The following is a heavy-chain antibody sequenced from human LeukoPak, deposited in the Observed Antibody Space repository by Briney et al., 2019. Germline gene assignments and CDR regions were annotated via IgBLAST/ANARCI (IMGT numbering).Heavy chain of an antibody. Sequence: KPSETLSLTCTVSGGSIGSDYWTWIRQPPGKGLEYIGYIYYTGGTNYNPSLKSRVTISVDTSKNQFSLKLSSVTAVDTAVYFCAKYGNSGWVIDNWGQGTLVTVSS. CDR1: GGSIGSDY. D-gene: IGHD6-19*01. CDR2: IYYTGGT. V-gene: IGHV4-59*08. CDR3: AKYGNSGWVIDN. J-gene: IGHJ4*02.